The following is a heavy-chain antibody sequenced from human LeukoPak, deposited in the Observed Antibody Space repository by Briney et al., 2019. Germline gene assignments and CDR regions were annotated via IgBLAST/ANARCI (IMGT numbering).Heavy chain of an antibody. J-gene: IGHJ3*02. Sequence: GGSLRLSCAASGFTFSSYAMSWVRQAPGKGLEWVSTFSGSDSTYYADSVKGRFTISRDNSKNALYLQMNSLRADDTAVYYCAKGLWADAFHIWGQGTMVSVSS. CDR2: FSGSDST. CDR3: AKGLWADAFHI. V-gene: IGHV3-23*01. D-gene: IGHD1-26*01. CDR1: GFTFSSYA.